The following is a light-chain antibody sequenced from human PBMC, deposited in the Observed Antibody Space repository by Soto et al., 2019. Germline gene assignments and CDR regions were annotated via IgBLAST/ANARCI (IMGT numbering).Light chain of an antibody. V-gene: IGLV1-47*01. CDR2: TNN. CDR1: SSNIGSNY. Sequence: QSVLTQPPSASGTPGQRVTISCSGSSSNIGSNYVYWYQQLPGTAPKLLIYTNNQRPSGVPDRFSGSKSGTSASLAISGLRSADEADYYGAAWDDSLSGAVFGGGTQLTVL. CDR3: AAWDDSLSGAV. J-gene: IGLJ7*01.